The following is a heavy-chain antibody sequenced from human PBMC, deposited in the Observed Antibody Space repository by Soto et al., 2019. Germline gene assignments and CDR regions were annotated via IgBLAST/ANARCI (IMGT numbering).Heavy chain of an antibody. V-gene: IGHV4-39*01. Sequence: QLQLQESGPGLLRPSETLSLTCTVSGASTGSSSYYWGWMRQPPGKGLEWIGSVYYSGSTYSNPSLTSRVTISIDTSKNQFSLILNSVTDADTAVYYCARHVRGYCSSTSCHIDNWGQGTLVIVSS. CDR1: GASTGSSSYY. D-gene: IGHD2-2*02. CDR2: VYYSGST. J-gene: IGHJ4*02. CDR3: ARHVRGYCSSTSCHIDN.